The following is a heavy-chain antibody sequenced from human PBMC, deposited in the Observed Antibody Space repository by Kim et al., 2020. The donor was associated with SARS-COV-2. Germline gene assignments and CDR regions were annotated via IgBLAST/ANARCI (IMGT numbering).Heavy chain of an antibody. CDR2: INPNSGGT. CDR3: ASDFPYYYDSTSNY. D-gene: IGHD3-22*01. CDR1: GYTFTGYY. J-gene: IGHJ4*02. Sequence: ASVKVSCKASGYTFTGYYMHWVRQAPGQGLEWMGRINPNSGGTNYAQKFQGRVTMTRDTSISTAYMELSRLRSDDTAVYYCASDFPYYYDSTSNYWGQGTLVTVSS. V-gene: IGHV1-2*06.